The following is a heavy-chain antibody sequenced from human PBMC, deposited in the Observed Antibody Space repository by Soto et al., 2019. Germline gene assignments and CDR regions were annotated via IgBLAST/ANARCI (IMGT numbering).Heavy chain of an antibody. Sequence: GGSLSLSCAASGFTFSSNGMEWVRQAPGKGLEWLSYISRSSISIYYADSVKGRFTISRDNARSSLYLQMNSLRAEDTAVYYCARAQYGGSYSPLDYWGQGTLVTVSS. CDR1: GFTFSSNG. CDR3: ARAQYGGSYSPLDY. CDR2: ISRSSISI. J-gene: IGHJ4*02. D-gene: IGHD1-26*01. V-gene: IGHV3-48*01.